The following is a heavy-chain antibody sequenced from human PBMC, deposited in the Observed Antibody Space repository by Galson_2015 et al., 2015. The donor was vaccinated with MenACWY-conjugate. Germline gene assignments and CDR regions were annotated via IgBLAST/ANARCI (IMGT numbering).Heavy chain of an antibody. CDR2: IDPVNSNI. CDR1: GYSFTKYW. Sequence: QSGAEVKKPGESLKMSCKSSGYSFTKYWVAWVRQMPGKGLEWVGIIDPVNSNIRYSPPFQGQVTISADESISTAYLQWSSLKASDTAMYYCARHPPGGRGMDVWGRGTTVTVSS. V-gene: IGHV5-51*01. D-gene: IGHD1-26*01. CDR3: ARHPPGGRGMDV. J-gene: IGHJ6*02.